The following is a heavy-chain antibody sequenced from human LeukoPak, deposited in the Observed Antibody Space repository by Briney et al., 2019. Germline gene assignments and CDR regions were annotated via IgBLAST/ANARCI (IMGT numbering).Heavy chain of an antibody. J-gene: IGHJ6*03. D-gene: IGHD1-14*01. CDR3: ARAGETTPYYYFYMDA. V-gene: IGHV3-20*04. CDR1: GFSFDDYG. Sequence: GGSLRLSCAASGFSFDDYGMNWVRQAPGKGLEWVSGLNWNGGGTGYADSVKGRFTISRDNAKKILYLQMNSLRAEDTAFYYCARAGETTPYYYFYMDAWGKGTTVIVSS. CDR2: LNWNGGGT.